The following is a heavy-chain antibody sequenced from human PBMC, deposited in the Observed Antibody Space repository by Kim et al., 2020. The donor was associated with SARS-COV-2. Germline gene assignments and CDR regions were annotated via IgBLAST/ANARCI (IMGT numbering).Heavy chain of an antibody. CDR2: INTNTGNP. V-gene: IGHV7-4-1*02. J-gene: IGHJ4*02. CDR3: ARVGAVTDLTPQFGY. D-gene: IGHD2-21*02. CDR1: GYTFTSYA. Sequence: ASVKVSCKASGYTFTSYAMNWVRQAPGQGLEWMGWINTNTGNPTYAQGFPGRFVFSLDTSVSTAYLQISSLKAEDTARYYCARVGAVTDLTPQFGYWGQGTLVTVSS.